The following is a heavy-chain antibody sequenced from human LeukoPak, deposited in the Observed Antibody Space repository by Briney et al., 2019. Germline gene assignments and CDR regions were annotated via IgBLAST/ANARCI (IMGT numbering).Heavy chain of an antibody. CDR1: GFTFSTYT. CDR3: ARVNGDYERGGAPDY. J-gene: IGHJ4*02. CDR2: ISSRSIYI. Sequence: KAGGSLRLSCAASGFTFSTYTMNWVRQAPGKGLEWVSSISSRSIYIYYTDSVKGRFTISRDNARNSVYLQMNNLRAEDTAVYYCARVNGDYERGGAPDYWGQGTLVTVSS. V-gene: IGHV3-21*01. D-gene: IGHD4-17*01.